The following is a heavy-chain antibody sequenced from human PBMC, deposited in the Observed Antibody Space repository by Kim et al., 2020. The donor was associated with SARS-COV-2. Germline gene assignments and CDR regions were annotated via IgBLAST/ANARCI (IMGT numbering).Heavy chain of an antibody. CDR3: AREYEPIAAAGRSYYGMDV. Sequence: KGRFTISRANSKNPLYLQMNSLRAEDTAVYYCAREYEPIAAAGRSYYGMDVWGQGTTVTVSS. J-gene: IGHJ6*02. D-gene: IGHD6-13*01. V-gene: IGHV3-30*07.